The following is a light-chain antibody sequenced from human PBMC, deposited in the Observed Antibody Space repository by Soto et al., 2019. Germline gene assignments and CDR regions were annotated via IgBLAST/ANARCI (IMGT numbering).Light chain of an antibody. V-gene: IGLV1-44*01. CDR2: RNN. Sequence: QSVLTQPPSASGTPGQRVTISCSGSSSNIGSNTVNWYQQLPGTAPKLLMYRNNQRPSGVPDRFSGSKSGTSASLSISGLQSEDEADYYCAAWDDSLNGWVFGGGTKVTVL. CDR3: AAWDDSLNGWV. J-gene: IGLJ3*02. CDR1: SSNIGSNT.